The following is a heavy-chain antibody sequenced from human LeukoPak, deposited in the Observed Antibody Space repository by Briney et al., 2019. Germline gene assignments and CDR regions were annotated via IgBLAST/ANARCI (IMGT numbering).Heavy chain of an antibody. D-gene: IGHD3-10*01. J-gene: IGHJ4*03. CDR2: MSGGGTT. V-gene: IGHV3-23*01. Sequence: GGSLRLSCVISGFNLNDDHISWVRQAPGKGLEWVSAMSGGGTTYYPDSAKGRFTISRDISKNTAYLQMNSVRAEDTATYYCAKVNFGGVARWGLGTLVIVSS. CDR1: GFNLNDDH. CDR3: AKVNFGGVAR.